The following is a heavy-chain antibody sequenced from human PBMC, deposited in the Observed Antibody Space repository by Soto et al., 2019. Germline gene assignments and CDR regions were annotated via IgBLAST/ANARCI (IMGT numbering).Heavy chain of an antibody. Sequence: ASVKVSCKAFGYTFNSHGISWVRQAPGQGLEWMGWINSYNGHTKYAQKLQGRVTMTTDTSASTAYLELRSLRSDDTAVYYCARWRSHYDSSEDRDSWGQETLVTGSS. D-gene: IGHD3-22*01. CDR1: GYTFNSHG. V-gene: IGHV1-18*04. J-gene: IGHJ4*02. CDR2: INSYNGHT. CDR3: ARWRSHYDSSEDRDS.